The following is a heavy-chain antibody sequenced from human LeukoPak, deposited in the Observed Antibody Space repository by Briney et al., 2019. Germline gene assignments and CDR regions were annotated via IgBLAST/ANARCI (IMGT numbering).Heavy chain of an antibody. V-gene: IGHV3-21*01. CDR3: ARDPYNGNYGDFYYYYMDV. CDR1: GFTFSSYS. Sequence: PGGSLRLSCAASGFTFSSYSMNWVRQAPGKGLEWVSSITSSSTYTFYADSVKGRFTISRDNAKNSLYLQMNSLRDEDTAIYYCARDPYNGNYGDFYYYYMDVWGKGTTVTISS. J-gene: IGHJ6*03. CDR2: ITSSSTYT. D-gene: IGHD1-26*01.